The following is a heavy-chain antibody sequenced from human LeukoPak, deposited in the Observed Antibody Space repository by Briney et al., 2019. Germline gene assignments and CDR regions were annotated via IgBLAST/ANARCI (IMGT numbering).Heavy chain of an antibody. CDR1: GGTFSSYA. D-gene: IGHD5-12*01. CDR3: ARGRLKWPRTIYYYYGMDV. J-gene: IGHJ6*02. Sequence: ASVTVSCKASGGTFSSYAISWVRQAPGQGLEWMGGIIPIFGTANYAQKFQGRVTITADESTSTAYMELSSLRSEDTAVYYCARGRLKWPRTIYYYYGMDVWGQGTTVTVSS. V-gene: IGHV1-69*13. CDR2: IIPIFGTA.